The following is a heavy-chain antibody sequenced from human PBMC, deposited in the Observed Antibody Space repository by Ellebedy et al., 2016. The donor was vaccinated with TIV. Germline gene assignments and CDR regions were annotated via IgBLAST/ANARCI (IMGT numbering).Heavy chain of an antibody. CDR2: ISGSGYIT. V-gene: IGHV3-23*01. D-gene: IGHD2-21*02. CDR3: AKDRRLHTLAYCGGDCYMDY. CDR1: GFTFSSYA. J-gene: IGHJ4*02. Sequence: GESLKISCAASGFTFSSYAMSWVRQAPGKGLEWVSTISGSGYITYYADSVKGRFTISRDNSKNTVYLQVNSLRAEDTAIYYCAKDRRLHTLAYCGGDCYMDYWGQGTLVTVSS.